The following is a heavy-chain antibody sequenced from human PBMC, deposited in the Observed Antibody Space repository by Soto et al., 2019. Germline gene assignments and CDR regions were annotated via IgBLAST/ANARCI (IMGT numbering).Heavy chain of an antibody. D-gene: IGHD3-22*01. Sequence: GGSLRLSCAASGFTFSDYYMSWIRQAPGKGLEWVSYISSSSSYTNYADSVKGRFTISRDNAKNSLYLQMNSLRAEDTAVYYRARDLYYDSSGPFDYWGQGTLVTVSS. V-gene: IGHV3-11*06. J-gene: IGHJ4*02. CDR3: ARDLYYDSSGPFDY. CDR1: GFTFSDYY. CDR2: ISSSSSYT.